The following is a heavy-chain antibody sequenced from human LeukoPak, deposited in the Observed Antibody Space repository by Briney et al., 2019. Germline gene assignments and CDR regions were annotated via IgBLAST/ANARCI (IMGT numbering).Heavy chain of an antibody. J-gene: IGHJ5*02. D-gene: IGHD6-19*01. CDR2: IYYSGST. Sequence: SETLSLTCTVSGGSISSYYWSWIRQPPGKGLEWIGYIYYSGSTNYNPSLKSRVTISVDTSKNQFSLKLSSVTAADTAVYYCARDNYISGWFRWFDPWGQGTLVAVSS. V-gene: IGHV4-59*01. CDR3: ARDNYISGWFRWFDP. CDR1: GGSISSYY.